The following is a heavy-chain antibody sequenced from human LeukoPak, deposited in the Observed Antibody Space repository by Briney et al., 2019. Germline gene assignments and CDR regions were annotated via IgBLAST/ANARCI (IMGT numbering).Heavy chain of an antibody. J-gene: IGHJ3*02. CDR1: GFTFSSYS. D-gene: IGHD2-15*01. CDR2: ISSSSSYI. Sequence: GGSLRPSCAASGFTFSSYSMNWVRQAPGKGLEWVSSISSSSSYIYYADSVKGRFTISRDNAKNSLYLQMNSLRAEDTAVYYCARRGGYCSGGSCYGFHAFDIWGQGTMVTVSS. CDR3: ARRGGYCSGGSCYGFHAFDI. V-gene: IGHV3-21*01.